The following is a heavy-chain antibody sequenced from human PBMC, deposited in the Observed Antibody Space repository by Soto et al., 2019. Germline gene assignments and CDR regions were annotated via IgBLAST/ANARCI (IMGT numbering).Heavy chain of an antibody. CDR2: IYYSGST. D-gene: IGHD4-17*01. Sequence: SETLSLTCSVSGGSISSYYWSWIRQPPGKGLEWIGYIYYSGSTNYNPSLKSRVTISVDTSKNQFSLKLSSVTAADTAVYYCARRYGPGFDYWGQGTQVTVSS. CDR1: GGSISSYY. CDR3: ARRYGPGFDY. J-gene: IGHJ4*02. V-gene: IGHV4-59*08.